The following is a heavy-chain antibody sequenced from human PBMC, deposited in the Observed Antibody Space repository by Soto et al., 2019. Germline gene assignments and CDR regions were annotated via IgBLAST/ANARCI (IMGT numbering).Heavy chain of an antibody. CDR1: VFTISNYG. D-gene: IGHD2-2*02. V-gene: IGHV3-23*01. Sequence: GGSLRLSCAASVFTISNYGMSWVRQAPGKSLEWFSTSSVSGYFTXXADSVRGRXTISRYNSRNTXSLQRXSLRADDTALYYCARDLYGSSDYWRQGTQVTVSS. CDR2: SSVSGYFT. CDR3: ARDLYGSSDY. J-gene: IGHJ4*02.